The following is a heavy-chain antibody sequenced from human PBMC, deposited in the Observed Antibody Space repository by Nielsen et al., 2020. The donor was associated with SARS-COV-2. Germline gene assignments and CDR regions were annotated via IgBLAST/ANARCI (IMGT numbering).Heavy chain of an antibody. CDR2: ISYDGSNK. CDR3: ARGFNWNDDQTYYFDY. CDR1: GFTFSSYG. D-gene: IGHD1-20*01. J-gene: IGHJ4*02. V-gene: IGHV3-33*05. Sequence: GGSLRLSCAASGFTFSSYGMHWVRQAPGKGLEWVAVISYDGSNKYYADSVKGRFTISRDNSKSTLYLQMNSLRAEDTAVYYCARGFNWNDDQTYYFDYWGQGTLVTVSS.